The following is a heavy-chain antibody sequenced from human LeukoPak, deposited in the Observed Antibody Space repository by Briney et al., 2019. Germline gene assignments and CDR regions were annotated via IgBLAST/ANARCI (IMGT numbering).Heavy chain of an antibody. CDR1: GFTLSSYA. J-gene: IGHJ4*02. V-gene: IGHV3-23*01. CDR2: ISDSET. Sequence: PGGSLRLSCAASGFTLSSYAMTWVRQAPGKGLEWVSFISDSETNYVDSVKGRFTVSRDNSKNTLYLEMNSLRAEDTAVYYCARGGSGTSVLYYWGQGILVTLSS. CDR3: ARGGSGTSVLYY. D-gene: IGHD2-2*01.